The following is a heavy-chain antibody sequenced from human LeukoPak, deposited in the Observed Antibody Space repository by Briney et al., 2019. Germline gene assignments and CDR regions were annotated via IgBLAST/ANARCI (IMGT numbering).Heavy chain of an antibody. J-gene: IGHJ4*02. CDR3: ARRGRNSSGWQDYL. CDR2: IYHTGST. D-gene: IGHD6-25*01. CDR1: GGSISSYY. Sequence: SETLSLTCTVSGGSISSYYWSWIRQPPGKGLDWIANIYHTGSTNYNPSLSSRVTISIDPAKNQFSLKLTSVTAADPAVYYCARRGRNSSGWQDYLWGQGTLVTVSS. V-gene: IGHV4-59*01.